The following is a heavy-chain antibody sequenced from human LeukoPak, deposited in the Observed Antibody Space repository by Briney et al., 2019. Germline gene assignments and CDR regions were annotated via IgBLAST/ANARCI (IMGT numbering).Heavy chain of an antibody. CDR1: GFTFSNAW. CDR3: ARDPHYYGSGNYYYDY. CDR2: IWYDGSNK. D-gene: IGHD3-10*01. J-gene: IGHJ4*02. Sequence: GGSLRLSCAASGFTFSNAWMSWVRQAPGKGLEWVAIIWYDGSNKYYADSVKGRFTISRDNSKNTLYLQMNSLRAEDTAVYYCARDPHYYGSGNYYYDYWGQGTLVTVSS. V-gene: IGHV3-33*08.